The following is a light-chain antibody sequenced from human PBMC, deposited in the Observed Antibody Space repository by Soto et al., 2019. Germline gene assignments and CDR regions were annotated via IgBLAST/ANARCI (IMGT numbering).Light chain of an antibody. V-gene: IGKV3-15*01. Sequence: EIVMTQSPATLSVSPGERATRWCRGSQSVRSNLAWYQQKPGQSPRLLIYGASTRATGIPARFSGSGSGTEFTLTISSLQSEDFAVYYCQQYNNWPPWTFGQGTKVDIK. CDR2: GAS. J-gene: IGKJ1*01. CDR3: QQYNNWPPWT. CDR1: QSVRSN.